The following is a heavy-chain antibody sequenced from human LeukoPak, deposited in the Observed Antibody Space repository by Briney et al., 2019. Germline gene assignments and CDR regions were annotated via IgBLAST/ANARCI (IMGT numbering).Heavy chain of an antibody. CDR2: TYYRSKWYN. CDR3: ARGATVVGYYFDY. J-gene: IGHJ4*02. CDR1: GDSVSSNSAA. D-gene: IGHD6-19*01. V-gene: IGHV6-1*01. Sequence: SQTLSLTCAISGDSVSSNSAAWNWIRQSPSKGLEWLGRTYYRSKWYNDYPLSVKSRITINPDTSKNQFSLHLNSMTPEDTAVYYCARGATVVGYYFDYWGQGTLVTVSS.